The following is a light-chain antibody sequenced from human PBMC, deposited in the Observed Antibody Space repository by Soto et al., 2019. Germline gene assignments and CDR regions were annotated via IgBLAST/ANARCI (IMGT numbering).Light chain of an antibody. CDR1: QAISSW. CDR3: LHHHNFPLT. J-gene: IGKJ5*01. CDR2: AAS. V-gene: IGKV1-17*01. Sequence: DIQMTQSPSSLSASVGDRVTITCRASQAISSWLAWYQQKPGKAPKLLIYAASSLQSGVPSRFSGSGSGTEFTLTISSLQTDDFATYYCLHHHNFPLTFGQGTRLEIK.